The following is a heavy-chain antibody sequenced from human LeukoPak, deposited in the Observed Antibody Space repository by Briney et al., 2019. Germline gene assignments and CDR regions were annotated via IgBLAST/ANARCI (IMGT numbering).Heavy chain of an antibody. CDR3: ARHGPEIVVVPASIPLDY. V-gene: IGHV5-51*01. Sequence: GESLKISCKGIRYNFSKYWIGWVRQMPGKGLEWMGIIYPRDSDVRYNPSFQGHVTISADTSISTLFLHWSSLQPSDTAIYFCARHGPEIVVVPASIPLDYWGKGTLVTVSS. J-gene: IGHJ4*02. CDR1: RYNFSKYW. D-gene: IGHD2-2*01. CDR2: IYPRDSDV.